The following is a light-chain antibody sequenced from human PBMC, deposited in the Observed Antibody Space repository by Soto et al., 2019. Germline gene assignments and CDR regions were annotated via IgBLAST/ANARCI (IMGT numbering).Light chain of an antibody. CDR1: ENIARH. CDR2: AAS. J-gene: IGKJ5*01. Sequence: DIQMTQSPSSLSASVGDRITITCRASENIARHLNWYQQKPGKAPNLLIYAASNLQNGVPLRFXGGGSETDFTLTISNLQPEDFATYYCQQSYSTLSITFGQGTRLEMK. CDR3: QQSYSTLSIT. V-gene: IGKV1-39*01.